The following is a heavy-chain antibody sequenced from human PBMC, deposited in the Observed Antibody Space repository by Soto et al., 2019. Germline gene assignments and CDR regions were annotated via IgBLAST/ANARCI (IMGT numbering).Heavy chain of an antibody. CDR3: ARRVNVYFDY. Sequence: EVQLLESGGGLVQPGGSLTLSCAASGFRFRDYTMSWVRQAPGKVLESISVILSNYNTYYTDSVRGRFTISRDSSNNMLYLEMNSLRAEDTAVYYCARRVNVYFDYWGQGALVTVSS. CDR2: ILSNYNT. CDR1: GFRFRDYT. J-gene: IGHJ4*02. V-gene: IGHV3-23*05.